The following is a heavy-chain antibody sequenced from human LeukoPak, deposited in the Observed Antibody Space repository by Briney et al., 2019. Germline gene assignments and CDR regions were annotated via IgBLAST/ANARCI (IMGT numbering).Heavy chain of an antibody. D-gene: IGHD3-9*01. V-gene: IGHV4-61*01. CDR2: IYYRGST. CDR3: ARGDRYYDILTGYYRGGLDGY. J-gene: IGHJ4*02. Sequence: SETLSLTCTVSGGSVSSGSYYWSWIRQPPGKGLEWIGYIYYRGSTNYNPSLKSRVTISVDTSKNQFSLKLSSVTAADTAVYYCARGDRYYDILTGYYRGGLDGYWGQGTLVTVSS. CDR1: GGSVSSGSYY.